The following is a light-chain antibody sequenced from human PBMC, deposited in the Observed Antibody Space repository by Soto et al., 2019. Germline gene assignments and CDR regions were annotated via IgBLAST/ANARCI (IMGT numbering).Light chain of an antibody. CDR1: QSVSSSY. CDR3: QQYGSSMYP. Sequence: EIVLTQSPGTLSLSPGERATLSCRASQSVSSSYLAWYQQKPGQAPRLLIYGASSRATGIPDRFSGSGSGTDFTPTSNRLETEDFAVYYCQQYGSSMYPFGQGTKLEIK. J-gene: IGKJ2*01. V-gene: IGKV3-20*01. CDR2: GAS.